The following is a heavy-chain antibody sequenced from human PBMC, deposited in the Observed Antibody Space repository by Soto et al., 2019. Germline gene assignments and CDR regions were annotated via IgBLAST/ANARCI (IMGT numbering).Heavy chain of an antibody. CDR1: GYTFTSYG. CDR2: ISAYNGNT. Sequence: ASVKVSCKASGYTFTSYGISWVRQAPGQGLEWMGWISAYNGNTNYAQNLQGRVTLTTATSTSTAYMELRSLRYDDTAVYFCERRADFWSGYRWFDPWGQGTLVPVYS. CDR3: ERRADFWSGYRWFDP. J-gene: IGHJ5*02. V-gene: IGHV1-18*01. D-gene: IGHD3-3*01.